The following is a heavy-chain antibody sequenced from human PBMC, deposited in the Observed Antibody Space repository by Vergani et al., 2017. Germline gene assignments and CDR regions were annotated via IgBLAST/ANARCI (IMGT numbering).Heavy chain of an antibody. CDR3: VKGRGAVRIADYVWGRSHPLYYYYGMDV. CDR2: ISSNGGST. V-gene: IGHV3-64D*06. Sequence: EVQLVESGGGLVQPGGSLRLSCSASGFTFSSYAMHWVRQAPGKGLEYVSAISSNGGSTYYADSVKGRFTISRDNSKNTLYLQMSSLRAEDTAVYYCVKGRGAVRIADYVWGRSHPLYYYYGMDVWGQGP. CDR1: GFTFSSYA. J-gene: IGHJ6*02. D-gene: IGHD3-16*01.